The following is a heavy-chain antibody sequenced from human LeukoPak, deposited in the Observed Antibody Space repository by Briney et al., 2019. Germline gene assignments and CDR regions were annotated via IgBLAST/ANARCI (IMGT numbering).Heavy chain of an antibody. CDR1: GGTFSSYA. D-gene: IGHD1-26*01. CDR2: IIPIFGTA. J-gene: IGHJ6*03. CDR3: ARGPYSGSYRYMDV. V-gene: IGHV1-69*13. Sequence: GASVTVSCTASGGTFSSYAISWVRQAPGQGLEWMGGIIPIFGTANYAQKFQGRVTITADESTSTAYMELSSLRSEDTAVYYCARGPYSGSYRYMDVWGKGTTVTVSS.